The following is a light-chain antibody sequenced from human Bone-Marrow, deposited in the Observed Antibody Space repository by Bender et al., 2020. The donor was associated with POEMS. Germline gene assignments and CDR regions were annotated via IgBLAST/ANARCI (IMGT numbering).Light chain of an antibody. CDR3: SSFTTRTTLV. Sequence: QSALTQPASVSGSPGQSITIPCTGTSSDVGAYEFVSWFQQHPGKAPKLIIYDVNHRPSGVSYRFSGSKSGNTASLTISGLQAEDEADYYCSSFTTRTTLVFGGGTKLTVL. CDR1: SSDVGAYEF. J-gene: IGLJ2*01. V-gene: IGLV2-14*03. CDR2: DVN.